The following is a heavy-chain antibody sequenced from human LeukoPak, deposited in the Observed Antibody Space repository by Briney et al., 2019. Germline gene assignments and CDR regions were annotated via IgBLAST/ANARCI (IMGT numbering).Heavy chain of an antibody. V-gene: IGHV4-30-4*01. J-gene: IGHJ5*02. CDR3: ASAVHCSSTSCYMGLDWFDP. D-gene: IGHD2-2*02. CDR2: IYYSGST. CDR1: GGSLSSGDYY. Sequence: PSETLSLTCTVSGGSLSSGDYYWGWVRQPPGRGVEWIGYIYYSGSTYYNPSLKSRVTISVDTSKTQSSLKLSSVTAADTAVYYCASAVHCSSTSCYMGLDWFDPWGQGTLVTVSS.